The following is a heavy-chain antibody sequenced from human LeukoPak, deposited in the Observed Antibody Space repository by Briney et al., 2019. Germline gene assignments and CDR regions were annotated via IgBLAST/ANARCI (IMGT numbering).Heavy chain of an antibody. CDR1: GYTFTGYY. CDR3: ARVSIYQLPKRGYYYYMGV. CDR2: INPKNGDT. V-gene: IGHV1-2*02. D-gene: IGHD2-2*01. Sequence: ASVKVSCTASGYTFTGYYMHWVRQAPGKGLEWMGWINPKNGDTDFSQKFQGKVTLTRDTSISTAYMELRSLTSDDTAIYYCARVSIYQLPKRGYYYYMGVWGRGTTVTISS. J-gene: IGHJ6*03.